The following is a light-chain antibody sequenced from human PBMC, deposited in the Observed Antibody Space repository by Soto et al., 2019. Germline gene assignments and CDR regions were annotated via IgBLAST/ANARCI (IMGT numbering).Light chain of an antibody. CDR3: NSYTGSSTLEV. CDR1: SSDVGGYKY. J-gene: IGLJ1*01. CDR2: EVS. V-gene: IGLV2-14*01. Sequence: QSVLTQPASVSGSPGQSITISCTGTSSDVGGYKYVSWYQQHPGKAPKLMIYEVSNRPSGVSNRFSGSKSGNTASLTISGLQAEDEADYYCNSYTGSSTLEVFGTGTKLTVL.